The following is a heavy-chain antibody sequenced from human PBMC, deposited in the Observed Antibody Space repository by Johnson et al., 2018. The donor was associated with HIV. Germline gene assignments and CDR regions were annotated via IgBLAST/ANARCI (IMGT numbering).Heavy chain of an antibody. Sequence: VQLVESGGGLVQPGGSLRLSCVASGFTFSNYWMSWVRQAPGKGLEWVAYMKHDGSEKYYVDSVKGRFTISRDNANNSLYLQMHSLRAEDTAVYYGAKDDPVDWDAAFVIWGKGQ. D-gene: IGHD3-9*01. CDR3: AKDDPVDWDAAFVI. J-gene: IGHJ3*02. CDR1: GFTFSNYW. CDR2: MKHDGSEK. V-gene: IGHV3-7*04.